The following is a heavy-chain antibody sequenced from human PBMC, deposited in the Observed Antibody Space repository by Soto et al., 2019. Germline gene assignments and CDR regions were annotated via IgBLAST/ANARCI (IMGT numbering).Heavy chain of an antibody. V-gene: IGHV3-23*01. CDR2: ISGSGGST. Sequence: GGSLRLSCAASGFTFSSYAMSWVRQAPGKGLEWVSAISGSGGSTYYADSVKGRFTISRDNSKNTLYLQMNSLRAEDTAVYYCAKDPDYDYIWGSWYFDYWGQGTLVTVSS. D-gene: IGHD3-16*01. CDR1: GFTFSSYA. J-gene: IGHJ4*02. CDR3: AKDPDYDYIWGSWYFDY.